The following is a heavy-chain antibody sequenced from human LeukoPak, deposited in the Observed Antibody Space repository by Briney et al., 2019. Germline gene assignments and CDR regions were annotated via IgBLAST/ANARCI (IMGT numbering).Heavy chain of an antibody. CDR2: INHSGST. Sequence: SETLSLTCAVYGESFSGYYWSWIRQPPGKGLEWIGEINHSGSTNYNPSLKSRVTISVDTSKNQFSLKLSSVTAADTAVYYCARNRVRNRRYFDYWGQGTLVTVSS. CDR1: GESFSGYY. D-gene: IGHD1-14*01. J-gene: IGHJ4*02. V-gene: IGHV4-34*01. CDR3: ARNRVRNRRYFDY.